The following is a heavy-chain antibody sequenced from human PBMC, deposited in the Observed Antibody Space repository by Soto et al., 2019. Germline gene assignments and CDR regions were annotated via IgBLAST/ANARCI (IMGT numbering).Heavy chain of an antibody. D-gene: IGHD3-3*01. Sequence: GGSLRLSCAASGFTFSSYGMHWVRQAPGKGLEWVSATSGDGGSTYYADSVKGRFTISRDNSKNTLYLQMNSLRAEDTAVYYCARKKVLRFLEWSNNYFDYWGQGTLVTVSS. V-gene: IGHV3-23*01. CDR2: TSGDGGST. J-gene: IGHJ4*02. CDR3: ARKKVLRFLEWSNNYFDY. CDR1: GFTFSSYG.